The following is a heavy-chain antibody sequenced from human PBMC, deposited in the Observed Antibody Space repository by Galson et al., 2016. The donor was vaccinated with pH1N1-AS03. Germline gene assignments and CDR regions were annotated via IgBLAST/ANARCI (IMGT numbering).Heavy chain of an antibody. CDR2: IIAMFGTA. D-gene: IGHD3-3*01. Sequence: SGGTFSSYAISWVRQAPGQGLEWMGGIIAMFGTANYAQKVQGRVTITADKSTSTAYMELSSLRSEDTAVYYCARDANYDFWSGHDAFDIRGQGTMVTVSS. CDR1: GGTFSSYA. J-gene: IGHJ3*02. V-gene: IGHV1-69*06. CDR3: ARDANYDFWSGHDAFDI.